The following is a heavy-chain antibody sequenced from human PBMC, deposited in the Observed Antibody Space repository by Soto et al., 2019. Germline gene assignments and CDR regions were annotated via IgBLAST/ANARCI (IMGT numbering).Heavy chain of an antibody. CDR3: ARGYCSGGSCYVEGYYFDY. D-gene: IGHD2-15*01. Sequence: SETLSLTCAVYGGSFSGYYWSWIRQPPGKGLEWIGYIYYSGSTYYNPSLKSRVTISVDTSKNQFSLKLSSVTAADTAVYYCARGYCSGGSCYVEGYYFDYWGQGTLVTVSS. V-gene: IGHV4-59*08. CDR1: GGSFSGYY. CDR2: IYYSGST. J-gene: IGHJ4*02.